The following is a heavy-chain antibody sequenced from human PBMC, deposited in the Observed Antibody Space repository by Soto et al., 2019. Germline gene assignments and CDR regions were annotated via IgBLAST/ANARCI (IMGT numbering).Heavy chain of an antibody. J-gene: IGHJ6*02. D-gene: IGHD5-12*01. Sequence: QVQLVQSGAEVKKPGASVKVSCKASGYTFTSYGISWVRQAPGQGLEWMGWISAYNGNTNYAQKLQGRATMTTDTSTSTAYMELRSLRSDDTAVYYCAREWAWLRLRGIYYYYGMDVWGQGTTVTVSS. CDR3: AREWAWLRLRGIYYYYGMDV. CDR1: GYTFTSYG. CDR2: ISAYNGNT. V-gene: IGHV1-18*01.